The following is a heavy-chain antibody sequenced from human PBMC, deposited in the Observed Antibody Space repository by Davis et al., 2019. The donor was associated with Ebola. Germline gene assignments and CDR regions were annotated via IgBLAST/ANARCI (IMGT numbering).Heavy chain of an antibody. Sequence: GGSLRLSCAASGFTFSGSAMHWVRQASGKGLEWVGRIRSKANSYATAYAASVKGRFTISRDDSKNTAYLQMNSLKTEDTAVYYCLLNSRDGYNRGYGMDVWGQGTLVTVSS. CDR2: IRSKANSYAT. CDR3: LLNSRDGYNRGYGMDV. CDR1: GFTFSGSA. V-gene: IGHV3-73*01. D-gene: IGHD5-24*01. J-gene: IGHJ6*02.